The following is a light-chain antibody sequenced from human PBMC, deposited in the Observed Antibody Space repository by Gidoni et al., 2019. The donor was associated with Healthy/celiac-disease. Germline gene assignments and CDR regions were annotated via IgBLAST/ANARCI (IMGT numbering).Light chain of an antibody. J-gene: IGLJ2*01. V-gene: IGLV3-25*03. CDR1: ALPKQY. CDR3: QSADSSGTYVV. CDR2: KDS. Sequence: YELTHPPSVSVSPGQTARITCSGDALPKQYAYWYQQKPGQAPVLVIYKDSERPPGISERFSGSSSGTTVTLTISGVQAEDEADYYCQSADSSGTYVVFGGGTKLTVL.